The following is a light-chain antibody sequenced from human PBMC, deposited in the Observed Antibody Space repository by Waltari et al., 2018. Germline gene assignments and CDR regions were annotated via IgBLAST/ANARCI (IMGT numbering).Light chain of an antibody. CDR1: QSLLHSNGYNY. CDR3: MQALQTPWT. Sequence: IVMTQSPLSLHVTPGEPASISCRSSQSLLHSNGYNYLDWYLQKPGQSPQVLFDLGSNRAYGVPDRFSGSGAGKDFTLKISRVEAEDAGVYYCMQALQTPWTFGQWTKVEIK. CDR2: LGS. V-gene: IGKV2-28*01. J-gene: IGKJ1*01.